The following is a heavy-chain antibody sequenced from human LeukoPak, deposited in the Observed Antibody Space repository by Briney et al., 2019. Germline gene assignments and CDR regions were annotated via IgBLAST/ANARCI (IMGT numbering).Heavy chain of an antibody. Sequence: ASVPVSCKASGYTFTSYDINWVRQATGQGLEWMGWMNPNSGNTGYAQKFQGRVTMTRNTSISTAYMELSSLRSEDTAVYYCARVPAMVRGVSPWRDWFDPWGQGTLVTVSS. D-gene: IGHD3-10*01. J-gene: IGHJ5*02. CDR2: MNPNSGNT. CDR1: GYTFTSYD. V-gene: IGHV1-8*01. CDR3: ARVPAMVRGVSPWRDWFDP.